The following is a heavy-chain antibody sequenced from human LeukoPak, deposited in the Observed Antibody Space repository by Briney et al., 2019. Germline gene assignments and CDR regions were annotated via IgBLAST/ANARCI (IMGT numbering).Heavy chain of an antibody. CDR3: ARGGIYSQGFDY. CDR2: ISTTSDYI. J-gene: IGHJ4*02. D-gene: IGHD6-13*01. Sequence: GGSLRLSCAASGFTFSSYSMNWVRQAPGKGLEWVSSISTTSDYIYYADSLKGRLTISRDNAKNSLYVQMNSLRAEDTAVYYCARGGIYSQGFDYWGQGTLVTVSS. V-gene: IGHV3-21*01. CDR1: GFTFSSYS.